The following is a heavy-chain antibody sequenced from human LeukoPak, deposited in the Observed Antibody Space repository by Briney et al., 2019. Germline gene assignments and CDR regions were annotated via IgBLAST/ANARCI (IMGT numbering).Heavy chain of an antibody. CDR2: IMASGST. CDR1: GXSITSYS. J-gene: IGHJ4*02. Sequence: SETLSLTCTVSGXSITSYSGSWIRQPAGKGLEWIGRIMASGSTNYNPSLKSRVTMSVDTSKNQFSLKLTSVTAADTAVYYCTGDRKGGYFDYWGQGTLVTVSS. V-gene: IGHV4-4*07. D-gene: IGHD3-16*01. CDR3: TGDRKGGYFDY.